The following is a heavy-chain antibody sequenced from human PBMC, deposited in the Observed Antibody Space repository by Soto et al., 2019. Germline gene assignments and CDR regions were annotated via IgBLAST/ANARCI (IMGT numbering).Heavy chain of an antibody. CDR3: ARVYDILTGYYSGPEY. CDR1: GYSFTSYW. CDR2: IYPGDSDT. Sequence: PGESLKISCKGSGYSFTSYWIGWVRQMPGKGLEWMGIIYPGDSDTRYSPSFQGQVTISADKSISTAYLQWSSLKASDTAMYYCARVYDILTGYYSGPEYWGQGTLVTVSS. D-gene: IGHD3-9*01. V-gene: IGHV5-51*01. J-gene: IGHJ4*02.